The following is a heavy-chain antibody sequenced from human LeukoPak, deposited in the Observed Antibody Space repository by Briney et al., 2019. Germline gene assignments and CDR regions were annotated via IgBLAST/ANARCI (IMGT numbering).Heavy chain of an antibody. CDR2: IYSGGST. Sequence: QPGGSLRLSCAASGITVSDNYMSWVRLAPGKGLEWVSVIYSGGSTYYADSVKGRFTISRDNSKNTLCLQMNSLRAEDTAVYYCARENKAVAAHYFDYWGQGTLVTVSS. V-gene: IGHV3-66*01. CDR1: GITVSDNY. J-gene: IGHJ4*02. D-gene: IGHD6-19*01. CDR3: ARENKAVAAHYFDY.